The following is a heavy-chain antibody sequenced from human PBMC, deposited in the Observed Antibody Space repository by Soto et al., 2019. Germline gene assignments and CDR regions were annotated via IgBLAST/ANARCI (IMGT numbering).Heavy chain of an antibody. CDR2: IIPIFGTA. CDR1: GGTFSSYA. D-gene: IGHD6-19*01. J-gene: IGHJ2*01. CDR3: TRLEVAGTRWYFDL. Sequence: QVQLVQSGAEVKKPGSSVKVSCKASGGTFSSYAISWVRQAPGQRLEGMGGIIPIFGTANYAQKFQGRVTITADESTSTAYMELSSLRSEDTAVYYCTRLEVAGTRWYFDLWGRGTLVTVSS. V-gene: IGHV1-69*01.